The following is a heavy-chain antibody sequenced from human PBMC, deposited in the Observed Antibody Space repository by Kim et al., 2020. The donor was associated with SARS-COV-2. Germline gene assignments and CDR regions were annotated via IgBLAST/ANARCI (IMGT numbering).Heavy chain of an antibody. D-gene: IGHD3-10*01. CDR1: GLTFDSSA. CDR2: ISYDGRNK. J-gene: IGHJ6*01. Sequence: GGSLRLSCAASGLTFDSSAMNWVRQAPGKGLEWVAVISYDGRNKDYADSVKGRFTISRDNSKSTLYLQMNSLRAEDTAVYYCARGDYYDSLSLSDYYDSMDVWGQGTTVTVSS. CDR3: ARGDYYDSLSLSDYYDSMDV. V-gene: IGHV3-30*04.